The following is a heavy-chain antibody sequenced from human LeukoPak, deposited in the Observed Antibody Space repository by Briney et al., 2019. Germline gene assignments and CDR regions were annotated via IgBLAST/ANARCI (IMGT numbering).Heavy chain of an antibody. CDR3: ARIYCGSSSCYYFDY. CDR1: GDSITSSNW. D-gene: IGHD2-2*01. J-gene: IGHJ4*02. Sequence: ETLSLTCAVSGDSITSSNWWTWVRQPPGKGLEWIGEIYHSGSANYNPSPQSRVTMSVDKSKNLFSLKLTSVTAADTAMYYCARIYCGSSSCYYFDYWGQGILVTVSS. V-gene: IGHV4/OR15-8*01. CDR2: IYHSGSA.